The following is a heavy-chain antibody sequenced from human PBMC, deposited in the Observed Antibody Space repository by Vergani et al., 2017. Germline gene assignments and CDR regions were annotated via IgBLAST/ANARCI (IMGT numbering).Heavy chain of an antibody. CDR2: FDPEDGET. V-gene: IGHV1-24*01. J-gene: IGHJ3*02. Sequence: QVQLVQSGAEVKKPGASVKVSCTVSGYTLSEFSMHRVRQAPGKGLEWMGGFDPEDGETIYAQKFQDRVTMTGDTSTDTAYMELSSLRSVDPAVYYCLGSGSYCFAFDIWGQGTMVTVSS. CDR1: GYTLSEFS. CDR3: LGSGSYCFAFDI. D-gene: IGHD3-10*01.